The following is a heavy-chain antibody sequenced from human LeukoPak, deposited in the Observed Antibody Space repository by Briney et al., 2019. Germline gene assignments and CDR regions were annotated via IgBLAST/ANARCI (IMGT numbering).Heavy chain of an antibody. CDR1: GFTFSSYA. J-gene: IGHJ6*03. CDR2: ISGSGGST. D-gene: IGHD2-2*01. V-gene: IGHV3-23*01. Sequence: PGGSLRLSCAASGFTFSSYAMSWVRQAPGKGLEWVSAISGSGGSTYYADSVKGRFTISRDNSKNTLCLQMNSLRAEDTAVYYCAKGGYCSSTSCYSYYYYYMDVWGKGTTVTVSS. CDR3: AKGGYCSSTSCYSYYYYYMDV.